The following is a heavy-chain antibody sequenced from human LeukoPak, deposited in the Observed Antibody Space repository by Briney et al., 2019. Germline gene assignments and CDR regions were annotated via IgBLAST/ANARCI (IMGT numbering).Heavy chain of an antibody. CDR1: GFTFSSYS. V-gene: IGHV3-21*01. D-gene: IGHD3-10*01. J-gene: IGHJ4*02. CDR2: ISSSSSYI. CDR3: ARDGNYYGSGSYYKGGLDY. Sequence: GGSLRLSCAASGFTFSSYSMNWVRQAPGKGLEWVSSISSSSSYIYYADSVKGRFTISRDNSKNTLYLQMNSLRAEDTAVYYCARDGNYYGSGSYYKGGLDYWGQGTLVTVSS.